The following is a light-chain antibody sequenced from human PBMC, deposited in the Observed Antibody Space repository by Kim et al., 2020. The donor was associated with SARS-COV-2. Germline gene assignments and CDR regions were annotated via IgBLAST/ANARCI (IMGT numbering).Light chain of an antibody. CDR1: QGISSD. Sequence: ASAGDRVAIPCRAGQGISSDLAWYQQKPGKAPKLLIYAASTLQSGVPSRFSGSGSGTDFTLTISCLQSEDYATYYCQQYYSYPQTFGQGTKVEIK. J-gene: IGKJ1*01. CDR3: QQYYSYPQT. V-gene: IGKV1-8*01. CDR2: AAS.